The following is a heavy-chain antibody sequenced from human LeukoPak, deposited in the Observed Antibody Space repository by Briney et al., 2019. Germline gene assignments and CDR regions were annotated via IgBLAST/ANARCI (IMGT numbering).Heavy chain of an antibody. CDR3: ARDRYYYDSSGYHLPYYFDY. CDR1: GGSISSGSYD. Sequence: MPSQTLSLTCTVSGGSISSGSYDWGWIRQPAGKGLEWIGRIYTSGSTNYNPSLKSRFTISVDTSKNQFSLKLSSVTAADTAVYYCARDRYYYDSSGYHLPYYFDYWGQGTLVTVSS. CDR2: IYTSGST. D-gene: IGHD3-22*01. J-gene: IGHJ4*02. V-gene: IGHV4-61*02.